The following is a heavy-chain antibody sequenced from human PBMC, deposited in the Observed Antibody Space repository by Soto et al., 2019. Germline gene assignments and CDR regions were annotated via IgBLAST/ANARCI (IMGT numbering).Heavy chain of an antibody. CDR1: GFTFSNYG. J-gene: IGHJ6*02. CDR3: ASDLVGASDSHGLDV. CDR2: IWHDGNNK. D-gene: IGHD1-26*01. Sequence: GGSLRLSCAASGFTFSNYGMHWVRQAPGKGLEWVAIIWHDGNNKYYADSVRGRFIISRDNSKNRLYLQMNSLRAEDTAVYYCASDLVGASDSHGLDVWGQGTPVTV. V-gene: IGHV3-33*01.